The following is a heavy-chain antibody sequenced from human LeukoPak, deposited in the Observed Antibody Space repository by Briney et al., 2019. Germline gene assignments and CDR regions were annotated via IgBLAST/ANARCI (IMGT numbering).Heavy chain of an antibody. CDR3: AIVGEYPDAFDI. CDR2: ISSSSSYI. Sequence: GRSLRLSCAASGFTFSGYSMTWVRQAPGKGLEWVSSISSSSSYIYYADSVKGRFTISRDNAKNSLYLQMNSLRAEDTAVYYCAIVGEYPDAFDIWGQGTMVTVSS. CDR1: GFTFSGYS. D-gene: IGHD3-16*01. V-gene: IGHV3-21*01. J-gene: IGHJ3*02.